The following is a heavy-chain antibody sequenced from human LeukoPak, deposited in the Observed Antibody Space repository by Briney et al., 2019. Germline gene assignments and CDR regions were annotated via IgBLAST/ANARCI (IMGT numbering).Heavy chain of an antibody. D-gene: IGHD6-13*01. CDR2: TYYRSRRYN. J-gene: IGHJ4*02. Sequence: SQTLSLTCAISGDSVSSNSAAWNWIRQSPSRGLEWLGRTYYRSRRYNDYAVSVKSRIAIDPDTSKTQFSLQLNSVSPEDTAVYYCARDRWSYYFDYWGQGALVTVSS. CDR3: ARDRWSYYFDY. CDR1: GDSVSSNSAA. V-gene: IGHV6-1*01.